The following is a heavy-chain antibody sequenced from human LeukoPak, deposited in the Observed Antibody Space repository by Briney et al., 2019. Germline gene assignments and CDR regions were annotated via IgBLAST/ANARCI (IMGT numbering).Heavy chain of an antibody. CDR2: ISGSGGYT. J-gene: IGHJ5*02. CDR1: GFPFSSHS. V-gene: IGHV3-23*01. D-gene: IGHD6-13*01. Sequence: GGSLRLSCAASGFPFSSHSMNWVRQAPGKGLEWVSAISGSGGYTYYADSVKGRFTISRDNSKNTLYLQMNSLRAEDTAVYYCAKDPYSSAWFSRDWFDPWGQGTLVTVSS. CDR3: AKDPYSSAWFSRDWFDP.